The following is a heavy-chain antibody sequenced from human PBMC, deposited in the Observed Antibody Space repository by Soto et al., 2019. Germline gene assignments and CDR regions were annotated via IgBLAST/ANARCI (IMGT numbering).Heavy chain of an antibody. D-gene: IGHD4-4*01. CDR1: GGSISSGDYY. CDR3: ARDDYSNYGHWFDP. J-gene: IGHJ5*02. V-gene: IGHV4-30-4*01. CDR2: IYYSGST. Sequence: SETLSLTCTVSGGSISSGDYYWSWILHPPGKGLEWIGYIYYSGSTYYNPSLKSRVTISVDTSKNQFSLKLSSVTAADTAVYYCARDDYSNYGHWFDPWGQGTLVTVSS.